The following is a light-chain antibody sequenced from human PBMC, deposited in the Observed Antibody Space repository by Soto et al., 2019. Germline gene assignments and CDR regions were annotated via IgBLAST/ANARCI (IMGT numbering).Light chain of an antibody. CDR1: QSVRSNY. CDR2: DAS. J-gene: IGKJ4*01. CDR3: QQYGSSPLT. V-gene: IGKV3-20*01. Sequence: EIVLTQSPDTLSLSPGERATLSCRASQSVRSNYLAWYQQKPGQAPRFLIYDASSRATGIPDRFSGSGSVTDFTLTISRLEPEDFAVYYCQQYGSSPLTCGGGTKVEIK.